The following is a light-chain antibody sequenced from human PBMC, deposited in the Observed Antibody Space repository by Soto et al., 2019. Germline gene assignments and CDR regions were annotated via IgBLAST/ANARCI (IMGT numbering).Light chain of an antibody. J-gene: IGKJ5*01. CDR3: QQRKYWPPIT. CDR1: QSVDIY. V-gene: IGKV3-11*01. CDR2: DAF. Sequence: ETILTQSPATLSLPQGERATLSCRASQSVDIYLAWYQQKPGQVPKLLIYDAFNRATGIPARFSGSGSGTDFTLTISSLEPEDSAIYYCQQRKYWPPITFGQGTRLEIK.